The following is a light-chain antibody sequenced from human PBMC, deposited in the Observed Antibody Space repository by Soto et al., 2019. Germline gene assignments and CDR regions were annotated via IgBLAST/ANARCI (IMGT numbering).Light chain of an antibody. CDR3: CSYAGSITYV. J-gene: IGLJ1*01. V-gene: IGLV2-23*02. CDR1: SSDVGGYDY. CDR2: EVI. Sequence: QSALTQSASVSGSPGQSITIPCTGTSSDVGGYDYVSWYQQHPGKVPKLIIYEVIKRPSGVSHRFSGSKSGNTASLTISGLQTEDEADYYCCSYAGSITYVFGTGTKVTVL.